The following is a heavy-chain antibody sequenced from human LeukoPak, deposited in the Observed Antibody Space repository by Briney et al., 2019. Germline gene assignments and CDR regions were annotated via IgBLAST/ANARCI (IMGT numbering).Heavy chain of an antibody. Sequence: PGGSLRLSCAASGFTFSSYSMNWVRQAPGKGLEWVSYISSSGSTIYYADSVKGRFTISRDNAKNSLYLQMNSLRAEDTAVYYCARDAYRDRYFDYWGQGTLVTVSS. J-gene: IGHJ4*02. V-gene: IGHV3-48*04. CDR2: ISSSGSTI. CDR3: ARDAYRDRYFDY. D-gene: IGHD4-11*01. CDR1: GFTFSSYS.